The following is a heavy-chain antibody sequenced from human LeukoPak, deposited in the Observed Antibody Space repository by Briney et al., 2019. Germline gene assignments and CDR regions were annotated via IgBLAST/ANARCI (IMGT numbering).Heavy chain of an antibody. CDR1: GFTFSGSA. J-gene: IGHJ6*03. CDR2: IRSKANSYAT. V-gene: IGHV3-73*01. CDR3: NTYRYGSGYYYYYMDV. Sequence: PGGSLRLSCAASGFTFSGSAMHWVRQASGKGLEWVGRIRSKANSYATAYAASVKGRFTISRDDSKNTAYLQMNSLKTEDTAVYYCNTYRYGSGYYYYYMDVWGKGTTVTVSS. D-gene: IGHD3-10*01.